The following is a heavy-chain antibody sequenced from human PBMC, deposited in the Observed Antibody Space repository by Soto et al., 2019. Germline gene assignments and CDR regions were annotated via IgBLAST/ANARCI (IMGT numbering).Heavy chain of an antibody. CDR1: GFTFSSYA. J-gene: IGHJ3*02. CDR2: ISYDGSNK. V-gene: IGHV3-30-3*01. CDR3: ARGYDSSGYYYVYDAFDI. Sequence: QVQLVESGGGVVQPGRSLRLSCAASGFTFSSYAMHWVRQAPGKGLEWVAVISYDGSNKYYADSVKGRFTISRDNSKNTLYLQMNSLRAEDTAVYYCARGYDSSGYYYVYDAFDIWGQGTMVTVSS. D-gene: IGHD3-22*01.